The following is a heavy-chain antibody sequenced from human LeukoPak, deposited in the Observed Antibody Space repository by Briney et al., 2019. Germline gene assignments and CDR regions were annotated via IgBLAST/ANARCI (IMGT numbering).Heavy chain of an antibody. Sequence: SETLSLTCTVSGGSISSGGYYWSWIRQHPGKGLEWIGYIYYSGSTYYNPSLKSRVTISVDTSKNQFSLKLSSVTAADTAVYYCARDNHDYGDYALDYWGQGTLVTVSS. CDR1: GGSISSGGYY. CDR3: ARDNHDYGDYALDY. CDR2: IYYSGST. J-gene: IGHJ4*02. D-gene: IGHD4-17*01. V-gene: IGHV4-31*03.